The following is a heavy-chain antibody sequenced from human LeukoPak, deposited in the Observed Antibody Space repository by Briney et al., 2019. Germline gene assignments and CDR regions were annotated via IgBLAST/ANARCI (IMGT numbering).Heavy chain of an antibody. CDR1: GFIFSIYG. D-gene: IGHD2-8*01. CDR2: ISSDSTSI. V-gene: IGHV3-48*01. CDR3: ARGRNGGYSDY. Sequence: GGSLRLSCAASGFIFSIYGMNWVRQAPGKGLEWIGYISSDSTSIYYANSVKGRFTISRDNANNSLYLQMSGLRAEDTAVYFCARGRNGGYSDYWGQGTLVTVS. J-gene: IGHJ4*02.